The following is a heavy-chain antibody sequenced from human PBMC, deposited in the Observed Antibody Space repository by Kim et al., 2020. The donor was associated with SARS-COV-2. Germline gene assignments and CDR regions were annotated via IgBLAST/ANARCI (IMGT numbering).Heavy chain of an antibody. Sequence: GGSLRLSCAASGFTFSSYAMSWFRQSPGKGLEWVSAISGSGGSTYYADSVKGRFTISRDNSKNTLYLQMNSLRAEDTAVYYCAAYSPGIAAATEIYWGQGTLVTVSS. CDR2: ISGSGGST. V-gene: IGHV3-23*01. CDR1: GFTFSSYA. J-gene: IGHJ4*02. CDR3: AAYSPGIAAATEIY. D-gene: IGHD6-13*01.